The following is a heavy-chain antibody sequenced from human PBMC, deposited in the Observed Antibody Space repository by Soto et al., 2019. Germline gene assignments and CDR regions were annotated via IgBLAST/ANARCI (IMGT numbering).Heavy chain of an antibody. CDR3: ARDALAAAGAGLDY. D-gene: IGHD6-13*01. J-gene: IGHJ4*02. CDR1: GFTFSSYA. Sequence: GGSLRLSCAASGFTFSSYAMHWVRQAPGKGLEWVAVISYDGSNKYYADSVKGRFTISRDNSKNTLYLQMNSLRAEDTAVYYCARDALAAAGAGLDYWGQGTLVTVSS. V-gene: IGHV3-30-3*01. CDR2: ISYDGSNK.